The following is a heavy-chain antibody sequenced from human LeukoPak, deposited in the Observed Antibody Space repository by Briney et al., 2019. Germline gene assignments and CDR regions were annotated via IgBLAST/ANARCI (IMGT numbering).Heavy chain of an antibody. CDR3: AREDTDSDAFDI. Sequence: ASVKVSCKASGYTFTSYYMHWVRQAPGQGLEWMGWINPNSGGTNYAQKFQGRVTMTRDTSISTAYMELSRLRSDDTAVYYCAREDTDSDAFDIWGQGTMVTVSS. V-gene: IGHV1-2*02. CDR1: GYTFTSYY. CDR2: INPNSGGT. J-gene: IGHJ3*02.